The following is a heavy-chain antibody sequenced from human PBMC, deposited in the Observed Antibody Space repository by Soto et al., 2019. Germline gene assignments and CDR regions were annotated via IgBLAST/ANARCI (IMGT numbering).Heavy chain of an antibody. CDR1: GGTFSSYA. V-gene: IGHV1-69*06. J-gene: IGHJ6*02. D-gene: IGHD6-19*01. CDR2: IIPIFGTA. Sequence: SVKVSCKASGGTFSSYAISWVRQAPGQGLEWRGGIIPIFGTANYAQKFQGRVTITADKSTSTAYMELGSLRSEDTAVYYCARVPNPGYSSGWYTYYGMDVWGQGTTVTVSS. CDR3: ARVPNPGYSSGWYTYYGMDV.